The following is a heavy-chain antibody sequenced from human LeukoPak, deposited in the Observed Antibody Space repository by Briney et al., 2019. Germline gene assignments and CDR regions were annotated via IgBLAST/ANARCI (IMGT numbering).Heavy chain of an antibody. CDR2: ISGSGGTT. CDR3: GKVVWTVSGPTDY. D-gene: IGHD1-1*01. Sequence: GGSLRLSCAASGFTFSSYAMTWVRQAPGKGLEWLSGISGSGGTTYYAGSVKGRFTISRDNSKNTLSLQMNSLRAADTAVYYCGKVVWTVSGPTDYWGQGTLVAVSS. V-gene: IGHV3-23*01. J-gene: IGHJ4*02. CDR1: GFTFSSYA.